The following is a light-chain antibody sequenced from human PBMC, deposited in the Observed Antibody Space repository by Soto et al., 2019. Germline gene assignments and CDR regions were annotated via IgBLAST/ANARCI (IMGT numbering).Light chain of an antibody. CDR3: ATWDDSLSGWV. CDR2: SYN. Sequence: QSVLTQPPSVSAAPGQKVTISCSGNNSNIGNNFVYWYQHLPGTTPKLLVFSYNQRPSGVPDRFSGSKSGSSASLAISGLRSEDEADYYCATWDDSLSGWVFGGGTQLTVL. J-gene: IGLJ3*02. V-gene: IGLV1-47*02. CDR1: NSNIGNNF.